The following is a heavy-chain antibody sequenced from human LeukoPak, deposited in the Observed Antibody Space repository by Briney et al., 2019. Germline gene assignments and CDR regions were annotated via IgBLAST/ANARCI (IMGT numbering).Heavy chain of an antibody. CDR2: IGTSSTTI. J-gene: IGHJ6*03. V-gene: IGHV3-48*01. Sequence: PGGSLRLSCAASGFTFSSYAMHWVRQPPGKGLEWVSNIGTSSTTIYYADSVKGRFTISRDNAKNSLYLQMNSLRADDTAVYYCARFAAGGSYYYYMDVWGKGTTVTVSS. D-gene: IGHD6-25*01. CDR1: GFTFSSYA. CDR3: ARFAAGGSYYYYMDV.